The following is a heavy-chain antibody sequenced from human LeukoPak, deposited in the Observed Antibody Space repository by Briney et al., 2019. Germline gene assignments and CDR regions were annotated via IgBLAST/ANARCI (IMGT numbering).Heavy chain of an antibody. CDR2: INHSGST. D-gene: IGHD3-22*01. Sequence: SETLSLTCAVYGGSFSGYYWSWIRQPPGKGLEWIGEINHSGSTNYNPSLKSRVTISVDTSKNQFSLKLSSVTAADTAVYYCARDISPPMIVAGGDAFDIWGQGTMVTVSS. V-gene: IGHV4-34*01. CDR3: ARDISPPMIVAGGDAFDI. J-gene: IGHJ3*02. CDR1: GGSFSGYY.